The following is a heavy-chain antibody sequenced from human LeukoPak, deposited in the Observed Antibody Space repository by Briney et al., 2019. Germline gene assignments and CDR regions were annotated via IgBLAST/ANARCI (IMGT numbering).Heavy chain of an antibody. CDR2: ISYDGSLK. CDR3: AKDPSNLGPIDY. V-gene: IGHV3-30*18. CDR1: GFTFSSHG. D-gene: IGHD7-27*01. Sequence: GGSLRLSCAASGFTFSSHGMHWVRQASGKGLGWVALISYDGSLKYYADSVKGRFTISRDNSKNTLYLQMNSLRAEDTAVYFCAKDPSNLGPIDYWGQGTLVTVSS. J-gene: IGHJ4*02.